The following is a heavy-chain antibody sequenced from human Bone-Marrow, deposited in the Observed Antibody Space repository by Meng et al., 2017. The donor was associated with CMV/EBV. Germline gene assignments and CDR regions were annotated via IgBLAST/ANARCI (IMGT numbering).Heavy chain of an antibody. CDR1: GFTFSSYW. D-gene: IGHD3-3*01. V-gene: IGHV3-7*01. CDR3: ARIHYDSWSGYYRDY. J-gene: IGHJ4*02. CDR2: IKQDGSEK. Sequence: GESLKISCAASGFTFSSYWMSWVRQAPGKGLEWVANIKQDGSEKYYVDSVKGRFTASRDNARNSLYLQMNSLRAEDTAVYYCARIHYDSWSGYYRDYCGQGALVVASS.